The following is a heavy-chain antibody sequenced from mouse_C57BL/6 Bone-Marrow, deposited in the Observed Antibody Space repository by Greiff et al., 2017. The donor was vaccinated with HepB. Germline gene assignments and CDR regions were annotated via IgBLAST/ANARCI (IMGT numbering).Heavy chain of an antibody. D-gene: IGHD1-1*01. J-gene: IGHJ1*03. V-gene: IGHV1-50*01. CDR3: ARGEGAITTVTHCDV. CDR1: GYTFTSYW. CDR2: IDPSDSYT. Sequence: VQLQQPGAELVKPGASVKLSCKASGYTFTSYWMQWVKQRPGQGLEWIGEIDPSDSYTNYNQKFKGKATLTVDTSSSTAYMQLSSLTSEDSAVYYCARGEGAITTVTHCDVWGTGTTVTVSS.